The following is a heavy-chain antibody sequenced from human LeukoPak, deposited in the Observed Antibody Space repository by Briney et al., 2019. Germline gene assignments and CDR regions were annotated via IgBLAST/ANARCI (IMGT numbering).Heavy chain of an antibody. V-gene: IGHV1-24*01. CDR3: ARPAAGDDAFDI. CDR1: GYTLTELS. CDR2: FDPEDGET. J-gene: IGHJ3*02. D-gene: IGHD6-13*01. Sequence: ASVKVSCKVSGYTLTELSMHWVRQAPGKGLEWMGGFDPEDGETIYAQKFQGRVTMTEDTSTDTAYMELSSLRSEDTAVYYCARPAAGDDAFDIWGQGTMVTVSS.